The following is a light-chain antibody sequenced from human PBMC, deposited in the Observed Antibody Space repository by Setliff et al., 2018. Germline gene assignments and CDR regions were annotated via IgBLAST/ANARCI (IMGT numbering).Light chain of an antibody. CDR1: SSDVGGYNY. J-gene: IGLJ1*01. CDR2: AVS. V-gene: IGLV2-14*01. CDR3: SSYTTSGTYV. Sequence: QSVLTQPASVSGSPGQSITISCTGTSSDVGGYNYVSWYQQHPGKAPKLMIYAVSNRPSGVSNRFSGSKSGNTASLTISGLQAEDESDYYCSSYTTSGTYVFGTGTRSPS.